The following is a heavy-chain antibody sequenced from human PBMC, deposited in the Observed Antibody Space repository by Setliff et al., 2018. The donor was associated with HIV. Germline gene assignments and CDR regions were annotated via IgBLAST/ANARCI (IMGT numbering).Heavy chain of an antibody. D-gene: IGHD3-9*01. CDR2: IYYSGST. Sequence: SETLSLTCTVSGGSISSYYWSWIRQPPGRGLEWIGYIYYSGSTNYNPSLKSRVTISIDPSKDHFSLKLRSVTAADTAVYYCARLSSLDWPFDYWGQGTLVTVSS. J-gene: IGHJ4*02. CDR3: ARLSSLDWPFDY. CDR1: GGSISSYY. V-gene: IGHV4-59*08.